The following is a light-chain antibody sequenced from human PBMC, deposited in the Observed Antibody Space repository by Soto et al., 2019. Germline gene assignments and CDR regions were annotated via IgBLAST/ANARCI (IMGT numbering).Light chain of an antibody. V-gene: IGLV1-40*01. CDR3: QSYDSSLSVL. Sequence: QSVLTQPPSVSGAPGQRVTISCTGSSSNIGAGSDVHWYQQLPGTAPKLLIYGNSKQPSGVPDRFSGSKSGTSASLASTGLQAEDEADYYCQSYDSSLSVLFGGGTKVTVL. J-gene: IGLJ2*01. CDR2: GNS. CDR1: SSNIGAGSD.